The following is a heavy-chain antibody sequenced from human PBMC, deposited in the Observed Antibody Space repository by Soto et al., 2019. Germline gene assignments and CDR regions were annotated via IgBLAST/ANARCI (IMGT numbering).Heavy chain of an antibody. D-gene: IGHD3-10*01. J-gene: IGHJ6*02. CDR1: GGSSSSYY. Sequence: SATLYLTCTETGGSSSSYYWSWIRQPPGTGLKWIGYIYYSGSTNNNPAHKSRDTISVDTSKNQQSKKMSPVTAADTAVYYCARDQLLWFGDYYYGMDVWGQGTTVT. CDR2: IYYSGST. V-gene: IGHV4-59*01. CDR3: ARDQLLWFGDYYYGMDV.